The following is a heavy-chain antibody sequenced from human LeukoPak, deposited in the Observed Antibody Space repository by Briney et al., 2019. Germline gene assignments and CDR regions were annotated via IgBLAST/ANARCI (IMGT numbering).Heavy chain of an antibody. CDR3: ARGDSGDYLAVAD. D-gene: IGHD4-17*01. Sequence: ASVTVSCKASGYTFTAFGISWVRQAPGQGLEWMGWISTSNGDTKYAQKLQGRITMTTDTSTSTAYMELSRLRSDDSAVYYCARGDSGDYLAVADWGQGTLVTVSS. J-gene: IGHJ4*02. CDR1: GYTFTAFG. V-gene: IGHV1-18*01. CDR2: ISTSNGDT.